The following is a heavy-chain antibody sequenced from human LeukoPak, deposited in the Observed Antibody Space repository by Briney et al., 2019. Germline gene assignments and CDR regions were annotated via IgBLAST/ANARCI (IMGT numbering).Heavy chain of an antibody. CDR3: AREGPSWNDY. J-gene: IGHJ4*02. V-gene: IGHV4-61*02. CDR1: GGSLSSGSYY. Sequence: PSETLSLTCTVSGGSLSSGSYYWSWFRQPAEKGLEWIGRIYTSGSTYYNPSLKSRVTISVDTSKNQFSLKLSSVTAADTAVYYCAREGPSWNDYWGQGTLVTVSS. D-gene: IGHD1-1*01. CDR2: IYTSGST.